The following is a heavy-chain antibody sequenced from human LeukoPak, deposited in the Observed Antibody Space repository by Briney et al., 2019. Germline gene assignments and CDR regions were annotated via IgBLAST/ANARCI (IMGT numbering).Heavy chain of an antibody. CDR2: IYYSGST. V-gene: IGHV4-59*01. J-gene: IGHJ4*02. Sequence: SETLSLTCTVSGGSISSYYWSWIRQPPGKGLEWIGYIYYSGSTNYNPSLKSRVTISVDTSKNQFSLKLSSVTAADKAVYYCARGGGYSSGPLGYWGQGTLVTVSS. D-gene: IGHD6-19*01. CDR3: ARGGGYSSGPLGY. CDR1: GGSISSYY.